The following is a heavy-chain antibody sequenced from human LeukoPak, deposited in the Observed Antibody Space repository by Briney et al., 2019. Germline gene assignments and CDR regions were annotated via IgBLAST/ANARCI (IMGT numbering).Heavy chain of an antibody. Sequence: PGGSLRLSCAASGFTVSSNYMSWVRQAPGKGLEWVANIKQDGSEKYYVDSVKGRFTISRDNAKNSLYLQMNSLRAEDTAVYYCARVPEMTFYWYFDLWGRGTLVTVSS. J-gene: IGHJ2*01. CDR2: IKQDGSEK. V-gene: IGHV3-7*03. D-gene: IGHD2-21*02. CDR1: GFTVSSNY. CDR3: ARVPEMTFYWYFDL.